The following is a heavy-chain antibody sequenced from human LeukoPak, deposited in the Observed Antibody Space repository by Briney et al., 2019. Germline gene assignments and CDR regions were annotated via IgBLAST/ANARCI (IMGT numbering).Heavy chain of an antibody. CDR3: TRGDWNDDN. CDR1: GFTFGDYA. J-gene: IGHJ4*02. CDR2: IRTKAHGGTT. D-gene: IGHD1-1*01. Sequence: GGSLRLSCTASGFTFGDYAMTWVRQAPGKGLEWLGFIRTKAHGGTTEYAASVKGRFTFSRDDSKSIAYLQMNSLKTEDTAVYYCTRGDWNDDNWGQGTLVTASS. V-gene: IGHV3-49*04.